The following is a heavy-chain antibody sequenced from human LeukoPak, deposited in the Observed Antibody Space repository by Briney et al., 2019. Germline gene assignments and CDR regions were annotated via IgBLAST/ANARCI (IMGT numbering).Heavy chain of an antibody. V-gene: IGHV1-69*13. CDR3: ARDNKRYSYVPRAFDY. Sequence: GASVKVSCKASGYTFTGYYMHWVRQAPGQGLEWMGGIIPIFGTANYAQKFQGRATITADESTSTAYMELSSLRSEDTAVYYCARDNKRYSYVPRAFDYWGQGTLVTVSS. J-gene: IGHJ4*02. CDR1: GYTFTGYY. CDR2: IIPIFGTA. D-gene: IGHD5-18*01.